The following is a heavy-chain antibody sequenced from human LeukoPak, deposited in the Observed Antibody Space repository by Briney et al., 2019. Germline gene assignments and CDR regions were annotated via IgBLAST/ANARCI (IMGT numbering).Heavy chain of an antibody. CDR2: ISYDGSNK. CDR3: ARDGYCSSTSCYSYYYGMDV. Sequence: GGSLRLSCAASGFTFSSYAMHWVRQAPGKGLEWVAVISYDGSNKYYADSEKGRLTISRDNSKNTLYLQMNSLRAEDTAVYYCARDGYCSSTSCYSYYYGMDVWGQGTTVTVSS. V-gene: IGHV3-30-3*01. D-gene: IGHD2-2*02. J-gene: IGHJ6*02. CDR1: GFTFSSYA.